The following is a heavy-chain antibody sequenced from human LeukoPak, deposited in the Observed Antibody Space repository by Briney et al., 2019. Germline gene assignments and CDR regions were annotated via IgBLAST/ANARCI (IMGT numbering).Heavy chain of an antibody. CDR3: ARDPNYYGSGSYLAY. CDR2: ISYDGSNK. V-gene: IGHV3-30*01. D-gene: IGHD3-10*01. J-gene: IGHJ4*02. CDR1: GFTFSSYA. Sequence: PGRSLRLSCAASGFTFSSYAMHWVRQAPGKGLEWVAVISYDGSNKYYADSVKGRFAISRDNSKNTLYLQMNSLRAEDTAVYYCARDPNYYGSGSYLAYWGQGTLVTVSS.